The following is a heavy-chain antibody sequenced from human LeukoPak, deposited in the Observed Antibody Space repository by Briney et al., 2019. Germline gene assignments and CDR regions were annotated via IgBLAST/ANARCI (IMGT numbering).Heavy chain of an antibody. D-gene: IGHD3-10*01. V-gene: IGHV4-4*07. Sequence: SETLSLTCTVSGGSIISFYWTWIRQPAGKGLEWIGRIYSSGSTDYSPSLKSRVTMSVDTSKNHFSLDLRSVTAADTAVYYCARRSPYYWYFDLWGRGTLVTVSS. CDR2: IYSSGST. J-gene: IGHJ2*01. CDR3: ARRSPYYWYFDL. CDR1: GGSIISFY.